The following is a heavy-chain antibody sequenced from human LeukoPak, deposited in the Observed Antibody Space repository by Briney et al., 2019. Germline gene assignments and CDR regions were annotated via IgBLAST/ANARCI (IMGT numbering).Heavy chain of an antibody. Sequence: GGSLGLSCAASGFTFSSYAMPWVRQAPGKGLEYVSAISSNGGSTYYANSVKGRFTISRDNSKNTLYLQMGSLRAEDMAVYYCARSPTSGYSYVYFDYWGQGTLVTVSS. CDR3: ARSPTSGYSYVYFDY. V-gene: IGHV3-64*01. CDR2: ISSNGGST. D-gene: IGHD5-18*01. J-gene: IGHJ4*02. CDR1: GFTFSSYA.